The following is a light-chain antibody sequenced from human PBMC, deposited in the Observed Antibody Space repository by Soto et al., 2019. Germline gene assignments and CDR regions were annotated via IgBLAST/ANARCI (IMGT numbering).Light chain of an antibody. V-gene: IGLV1-40*01. CDR2: GNS. CDR1: SSNIGAGYD. J-gene: IGLJ3*02. CDR3: QSYDSSLSGSGA. Sequence: QSVLTQPPSVSGAPGQRVTISCTGSSSNIGAGYDVHWYQQLPGTAPKLLIYGNSNRPSGVPDRFSGSKSGTSASLAITGLQAEDEADYHCQSYDSSLSGSGAFGGGTKLTVL.